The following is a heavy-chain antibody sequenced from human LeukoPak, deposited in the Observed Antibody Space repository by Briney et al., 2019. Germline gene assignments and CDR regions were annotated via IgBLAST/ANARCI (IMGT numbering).Heavy chain of an antibody. D-gene: IGHD4-23*01. CDR2: IRYDGSNK. CDR3: ARETTVVTLYYFDY. V-gene: IGHV3-30*02. J-gene: IGHJ4*02. CDR1: GFTFSRYG. Sequence: GGSLRLSCAASGFTFSRYGMHWVRQAPGKGLEWVAFIRYDGSNKYYADSVKGRFTISRDNSKNTLYLQMNSLRAEDTAVYYCARETTVVTLYYFDYWGQGTLVTVSS.